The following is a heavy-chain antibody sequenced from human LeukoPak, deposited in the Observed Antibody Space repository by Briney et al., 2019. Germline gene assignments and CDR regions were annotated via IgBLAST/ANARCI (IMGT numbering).Heavy chain of an antibody. CDR3: ASSDYYGSGSSDY. D-gene: IGHD3-10*01. CDR1: GGTFSSYA. CDR2: INPSGVST. J-gene: IGHJ4*02. Sequence: GPSVKVSCKASGGTFSSYAISWVRQAPGQGLEWMGIINPSGVSTSYAQKFQGRVTMTRGTSTSTVYMELSSLRSEDTAVYYCASSDYYGSGSSDYWGQGTLVTVSS. V-gene: IGHV1-46*01.